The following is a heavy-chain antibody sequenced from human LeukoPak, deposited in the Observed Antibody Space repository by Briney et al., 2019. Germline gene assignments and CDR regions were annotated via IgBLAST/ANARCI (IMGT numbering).Heavy chain of an antibody. J-gene: IGHJ4*02. CDR1: GFTFSSYA. D-gene: IGHD6-19*01. CDR3: AKNKWGPNSSGDY. Sequence: GGSLRLSCAASGFTFSSYAMSWFRQAPGKGLEWVSSISGSDGATYYADSVKGRFTISRDNSKNTLSLQINSLRVEDTAVYYCAKNKWGPNSSGDYWGQGTLVTVSS. V-gene: IGHV3-23*01. CDR2: ISGSDGAT.